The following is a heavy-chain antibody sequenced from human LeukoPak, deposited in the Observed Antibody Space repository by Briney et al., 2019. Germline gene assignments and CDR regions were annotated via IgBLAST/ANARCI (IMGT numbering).Heavy chain of an antibody. J-gene: IGHJ4*02. CDR1: RFTFSNFG. Sequence: GGSLRLSCAASRFTFSNFGIHWVRQAPGKGLEWVAVIWLDGRNKYYADSVKGRFTISRDNSKNTLYLQMNSLRAEDTAVYFCARLHTPGYWGQGTLVTVSS. CDR2: IWLDGRNK. D-gene: IGHD2-15*01. V-gene: IGHV3-33*01. CDR3: ARLHTPGY.